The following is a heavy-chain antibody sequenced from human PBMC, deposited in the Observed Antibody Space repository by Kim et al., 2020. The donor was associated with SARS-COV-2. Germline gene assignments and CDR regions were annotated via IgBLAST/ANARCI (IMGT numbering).Heavy chain of an antibody. D-gene: IGHD2-15*01. CDR2: VSSDGSKK. V-gene: IGHV3-30-3*01. Sequence: GGSLRLSCAASGFTFTNFAIHWVRQAPGKGLEWVAVVSSDGSKKSYADSVKGRFTISRDNSKNTKYLQMDNLGPEDTAVYYCGRLPAAYCFDIWGQGTMVTVSS. CDR1: GFTFTNFA. CDR3: GRLPAAYCFDI. J-gene: IGHJ3*02.